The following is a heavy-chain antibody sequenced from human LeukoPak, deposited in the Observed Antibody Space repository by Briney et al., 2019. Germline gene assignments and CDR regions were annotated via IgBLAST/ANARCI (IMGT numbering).Heavy chain of an antibody. CDR2: IYTSGST. V-gene: IGHV4-61*02. CDR3: ARSPSLLLQGYYFDY. J-gene: IGHJ4*02. D-gene: IGHD3-22*01. Sequence: SETLSLTCTVSGGSISSGSYYWSWIRQPAGKGLEWIGRIYTSGSTNYNPSLKSRVTISVDTSKNQFSLKLSSVTAADTAVYYCARSPSLLLQGYYFDYWGQGTLVTVSS. CDR1: GGSISSGSYY.